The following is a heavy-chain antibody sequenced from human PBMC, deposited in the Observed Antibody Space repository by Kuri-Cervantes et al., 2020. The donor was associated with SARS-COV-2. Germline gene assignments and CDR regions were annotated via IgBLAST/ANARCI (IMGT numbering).Heavy chain of an antibody. CDR1: GFTLSSHG. J-gene: IGHJ3*02. Sequence: GGFLRLSCAASGFTLSSHGVNWVPQAPGKGLEWVSAIGSRSSSTYYSDSVRGRFTISRDNAKNSLYLQMNSLRAEDTAVYYCARDPSQGRADIWGQGTMVTVSS. V-gene: IGHV3-21*01. CDR3: ARDPSQGRADI. CDR2: IGSRSSST.